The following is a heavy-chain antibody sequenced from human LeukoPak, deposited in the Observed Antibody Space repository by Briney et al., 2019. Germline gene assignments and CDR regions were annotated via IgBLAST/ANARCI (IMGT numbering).Heavy chain of an antibody. J-gene: IGHJ4*02. CDR1: EFTFSSYA. CDR3: ARGAEWLVPDY. CDR2: ISYDGSNK. Sequence: GRSLRLSCAASEFTFSSYAMHWVRQAPGKGLEWVAVISYDGSNKYYADSVKGRFTISRDNSKNTLYLQMNSLRAEDTAVYYCARGAEWLVPDYWGQGTLVTVSS. V-gene: IGHV3-30*04. D-gene: IGHD6-19*01.